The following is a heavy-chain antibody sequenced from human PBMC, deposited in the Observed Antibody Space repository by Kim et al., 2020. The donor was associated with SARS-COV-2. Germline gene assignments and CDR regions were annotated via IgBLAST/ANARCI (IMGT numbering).Heavy chain of an antibody. Sequence: TIHYADSVKDRFNLSRDNDKNSLYLQMNSLRDEDTAVYYCARSGSGYFDPWGQGTLVTVSS. V-gene: IGHV3-48*02. CDR3: ARSGSGYFDP. J-gene: IGHJ5*02. CDR2: TI. D-gene: IGHD3-10*01.